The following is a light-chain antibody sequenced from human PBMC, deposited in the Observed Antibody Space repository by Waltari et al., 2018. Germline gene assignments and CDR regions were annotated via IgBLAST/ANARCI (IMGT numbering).Light chain of an antibody. CDR3: SSFTSLRSVI. V-gene: IGLV2-14*01. CDR1: TNNF. J-gene: IGLJ2*01. CDR2: DVT. Sequence: QSALTQPASVSGSPGQSITITCTGTTNNFVSWYQLHPGNPPRLILSDVTYRPSGVPSRVSGSRCGGTASLTISGVQAEDEAHYYCSSFTSLRSVIFGGGTTLTVL.